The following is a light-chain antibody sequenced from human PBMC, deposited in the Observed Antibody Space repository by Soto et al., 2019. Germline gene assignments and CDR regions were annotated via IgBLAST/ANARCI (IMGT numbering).Light chain of an antibody. CDR1: ETISHY. V-gene: IGKV1-39*01. J-gene: IGKJ4*01. Sequence: IPMAQSPSSLSASVGDRVTISCRASETISHYLNWYQQKPGKAPKLLIYAASKLQSGVTSRFSGSGSGTDFTLTITSLQTEDSATYYCQQSSSTPLTFGGGTKVEIK. CDR3: QQSSSTPLT. CDR2: AAS.